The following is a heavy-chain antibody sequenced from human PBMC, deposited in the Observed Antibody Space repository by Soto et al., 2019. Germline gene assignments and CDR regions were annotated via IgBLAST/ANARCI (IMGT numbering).Heavy chain of an antibody. J-gene: IGHJ4*02. CDR3: ARDSSGYDY. D-gene: IGHD3-22*01. CDR1: GGTFSSYA. CDR2: IIPIFGTA. Sequence: QVQLVQSGAEVKKPGSSVKVSCKASGGTFSSYAISWVRQAPGQGLEWMGGIIPIFGTANNGQKLQGRVTITADESTSTAYKELSSLRSEDTAMYYCARDSSGYDYWGQGTLVSVSS. V-gene: IGHV1-69*01.